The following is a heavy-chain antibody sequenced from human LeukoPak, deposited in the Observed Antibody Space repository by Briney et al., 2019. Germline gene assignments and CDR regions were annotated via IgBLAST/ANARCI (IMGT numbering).Heavy chain of an antibody. CDR1: EYTFAKYF. CDR2: INPDGGGT. D-gene: IGHD1-1*01. Sequence: ASVKVSCKASEYTFAKYFIHWVRRAPGQGLEWMGVINPDGGGTTYTQKFQGRVTMTRDTSTSTVYMELTSLRSEDTAVYYCARDHRDVSEGYTSGYFDYWGQGTLVTVSS. CDR3: ARDHRDVSEGYTSGYFDY. V-gene: IGHV1-46*01. J-gene: IGHJ4*02.